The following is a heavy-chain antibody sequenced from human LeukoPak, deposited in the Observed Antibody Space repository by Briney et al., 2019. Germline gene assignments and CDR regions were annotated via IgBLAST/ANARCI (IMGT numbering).Heavy chain of an antibody. Sequence: GGSLRLSCAASGFTFSTYPMTWVRQAPGKGLVWVSGISGSGGSTYYADSVKGRFTISRDNSKNTLYLQMISLRAEDTAVYYCATTSARVVVAATDYLGQGTLLTVSS. CDR3: ATTSARVVVAATDY. CDR1: GFTFSTYP. CDR2: ISGSGGST. D-gene: IGHD2-15*01. V-gene: IGHV3-23*01. J-gene: IGHJ4*02.